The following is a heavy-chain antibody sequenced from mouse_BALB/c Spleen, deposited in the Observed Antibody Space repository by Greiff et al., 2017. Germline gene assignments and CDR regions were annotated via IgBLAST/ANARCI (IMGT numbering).Heavy chain of an antibody. Sequence: EVHLVESGGGLVQPGGSRKLSCAASGFTFSSFGMHWVRQAPEKGLEWVAYISSGSSTIYYADTVKGRFTISRDNPKNTLFLQMTSLRSEDTAMYYCARGGTFDYWGQGTTLTVSS. D-gene: IGHD3-3*01. CDR2: ISSGSSTI. V-gene: IGHV5-17*02. CDR3: ARGGTFDY. CDR1: GFTFSSFG. J-gene: IGHJ2*01.